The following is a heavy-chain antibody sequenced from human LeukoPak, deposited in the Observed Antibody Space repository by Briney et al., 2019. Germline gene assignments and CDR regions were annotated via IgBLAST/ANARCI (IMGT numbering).Heavy chain of an antibody. CDR3: AKHVAYSSSSGAFDI. V-gene: IGHV3-23*01. D-gene: IGHD6-6*01. CDR2: ISGSGGST. Sequence: PGGSLRLSCAASGFTFSSYAMSWVRQAPGKGLEWVSAISGSGGSTYYADSVKGRFIISRDNSKNTLCVQMNSLRAEDTAVYYCAKHVAYSSSSGAFDIWGQGTMVTVSS. J-gene: IGHJ3*02. CDR1: GFTFSSYA.